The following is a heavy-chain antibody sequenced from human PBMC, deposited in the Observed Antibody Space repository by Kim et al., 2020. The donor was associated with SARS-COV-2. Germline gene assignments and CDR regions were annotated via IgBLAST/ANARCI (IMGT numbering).Heavy chain of an antibody. D-gene: IGHD6-19*01. CDR3: ARARVSGYSSGWYYVYFDY. V-gene: IGHV3-11*06. Sequence: GRFTIARDNAKNSRYLQMNSLIAEDTAVYYCARARVSGYSSGWYYVYFDYWGQGTLVTVSS. J-gene: IGHJ4*02.